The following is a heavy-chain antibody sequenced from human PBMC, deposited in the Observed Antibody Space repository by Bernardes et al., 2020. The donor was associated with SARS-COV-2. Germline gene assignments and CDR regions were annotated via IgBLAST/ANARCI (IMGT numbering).Heavy chain of an antibody. CDR1: GGSMSGYY. D-gene: IGHD2-21*01. V-gene: IGHV4-59*01. J-gene: IGHJ4*02. CDR3: KLDYLDV. Sequence: TLSLTCTVSGGSMSGYYWNWIRQPPGKGLEYIGYIYDSGSTNYNPSLKNSLFLEMSSLRAEDTAVYYCARGLTVFDDIIKLDYLDVWGQGTLVTVSS. CDR2: IYDSGST.